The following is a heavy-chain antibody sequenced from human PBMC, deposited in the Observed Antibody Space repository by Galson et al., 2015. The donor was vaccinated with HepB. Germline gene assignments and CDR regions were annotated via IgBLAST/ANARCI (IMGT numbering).Heavy chain of an antibody. J-gene: IGHJ4*02. Sequence: SLRLSCAASGFTFSGSAMHWVRQAPGKGLEWVSVIYSGGSTYYADSVKGRFTISRDNSKNTLYLQMNSLRAEDTAVYYCARGPVNDSSGYYYDPSFDYWGQGTLVTVSS. CDR2: IYSGGST. V-gene: IGHV3-66*01. CDR1: GFTFSGSA. D-gene: IGHD3-22*01. CDR3: ARGPVNDSSGYYYDPSFDY.